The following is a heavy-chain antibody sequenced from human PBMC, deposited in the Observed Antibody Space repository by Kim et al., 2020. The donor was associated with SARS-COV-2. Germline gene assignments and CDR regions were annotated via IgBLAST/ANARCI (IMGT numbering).Heavy chain of an antibody. CDR2: T. D-gene: IGHD1-26*01. Sequence: TNDAPRFQGRVTMTRDTSINTAYMELSSLRSDDTAVYYCARDRVGATEFDCWGQGTLVTVSS. CDR3: ARDRVGATEFDC. J-gene: IGHJ4*02. V-gene: IGHV1-2*02.